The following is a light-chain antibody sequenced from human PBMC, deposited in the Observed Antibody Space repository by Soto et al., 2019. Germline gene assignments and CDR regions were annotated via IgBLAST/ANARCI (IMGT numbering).Light chain of an antibody. J-gene: IGLJ3*02. V-gene: IGLV1-40*01. CDR1: SSNIGAGYD. Sequence: QSVLTQPPSVSGAPGQRVTISCTGSSSNIGAGYDVHWYQQFPGTAPKFLIYGNSNRPSGVPDRFSGSKSGTSASLAITGLQAEDEADYYCQSYDSSRSAGVFGGGTKLTVL. CDR2: GNS. CDR3: QSYDSSRSAGV.